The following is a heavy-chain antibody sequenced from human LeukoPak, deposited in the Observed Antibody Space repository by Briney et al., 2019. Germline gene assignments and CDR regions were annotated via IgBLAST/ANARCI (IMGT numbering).Heavy chain of an antibody. CDR2: IYPGDSDT. CDR1: GYSFTSFW. V-gene: IGHV5-51*01. Sequence: GESLKISCMGSGYSFTSFWIGWVRQMLGKGLEWMGIIYPGDSDTSYSPSFQGKVTISADKSMSTAYLQWSSLKAPDTAMYYCARLPAIYSSSRFDYWGQGTLVTVSS. CDR3: ARLPAIYSSSRFDY. D-gene: IGHD6-13*01. J-gene: IGHJ4*02.